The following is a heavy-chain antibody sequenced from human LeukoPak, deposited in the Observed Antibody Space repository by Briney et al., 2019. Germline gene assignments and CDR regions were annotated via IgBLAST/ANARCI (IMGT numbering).Heavy chain of an antibody. CDR2: IIPILGIA. D-gene: IGHD4-23*01. V-gene: IGHV1-69*04. J-gene: IGHJ3*02. CDR3: ARFQGQGKNILDI. Sequence: SVKVSCKASGGTFSSYAISWVRQAPGQGLEWMGRIIPILGIANYAQKFQGRVTITADKSTSTAYMELSSLRSEDTAVYYCARFQGQGKNILDIWSQGTMVTVSS. CDR1: GGTFSSYA.